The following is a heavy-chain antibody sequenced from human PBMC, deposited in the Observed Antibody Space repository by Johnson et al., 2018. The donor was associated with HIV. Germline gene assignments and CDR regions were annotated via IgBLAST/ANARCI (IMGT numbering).Heavy chain of an antibody. CDR2: ISFDGNLK. CDR1: GLSFSNFG. V-gene: IGHV3-30*18. Sequence: QVQLVESGGGVVQPGKSLTLSCVVSGLSFSNFGIHWVRQAPGKGPEWVAVISFDGNLKKYADSVKGRFTISRDNSKNTLYLQMHSLSAEDTAVYYCAKPLVGATRDDAFDGWGQGTMGTVSS. CDR3: AKPLVGATRDDAFDG. J-gene: IGHJ3*01. D-gene: IGHD1-26*01.